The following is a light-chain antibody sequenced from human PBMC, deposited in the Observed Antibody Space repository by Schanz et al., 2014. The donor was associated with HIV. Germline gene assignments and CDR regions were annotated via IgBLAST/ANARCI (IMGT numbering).Light chain of an antibody. CDR2: GAS. V-gene: IGKV3-11*01. CDR1: QSVSSDY. J-gene: IGKJ1*01. CDR3: QQRSNWPPTWT. Sequence: EIVLTQSPGTLSLSPGERATLSCRASQSVSSDYLAWYQLKPGQAPRLLIYGASTRATGIPYRFSGSGSGTDFTLTISSLEPEDFAVYYCQQRSNWPPTWTFGQGTKVEIK.